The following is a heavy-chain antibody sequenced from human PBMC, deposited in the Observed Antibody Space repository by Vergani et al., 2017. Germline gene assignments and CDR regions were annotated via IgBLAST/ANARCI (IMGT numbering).Heavy chain of an antibody. Sequence: QMQLQESGPGLVKASETLSLTCTVSGDSIISRSYYWGWIRQPPGKGLEWIGSIYNSGNGDSSSSLKSRVTISAATSKNQFSLRLTSVTAADTAVYYCASGKYYSDSTSHFRGRYFDVWGRGTLVTVPS. J-gene: IGHJ2*01. CDR1: GDSIISRSYY. V-gene: IGHV4-39*01. D-gene: IGHD3-16*01. CDR2: IYNSGNG. CDR3: ASGKYYSDSTSHFRGRYFDV.